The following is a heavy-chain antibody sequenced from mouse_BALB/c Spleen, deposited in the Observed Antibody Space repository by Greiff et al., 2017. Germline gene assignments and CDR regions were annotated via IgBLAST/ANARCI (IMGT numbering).Heavy chain of an antibody. CDR2: ISNGGGST. J-gene: IGHJ3*01. CDR1: GFTFSSYT. V-gene: IGHV5-12-2*01. CDR3: TPMGTPATWFAY. D-gene: IGHD1-2*01. Sequence: EVKLVESGGGLVQPGGSLKLSCAASGFTFSSYTMSWVRQTPEKRLEWVAYISNGGGSTYYPDTVKGRFTISRDNAKNTLYLQMSSLKSEDTALYYCTPMGTPATWFAYWGQGTLVTVSA.